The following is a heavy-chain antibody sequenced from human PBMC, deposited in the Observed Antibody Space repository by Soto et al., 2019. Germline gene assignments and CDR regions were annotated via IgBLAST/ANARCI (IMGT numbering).Heavy chain of an antibody. D-gene: IGHD3-10*01. CDR1: GFTFEDYA. CDR2: ISCSSSYI. CDR3: ARDRTMAPSY. V-gene: IGHV3-21*01. Sequence: PGGSLRLSCAASGFTFEDYAMHWVRQAPGTGLEWVSSISCSSSYIYYADSVKGRFTISRDNAKNSLYLQMNSLRAGDTAVYYCARDRTMAPSYWGQGTLVTVSS. J-gene: IGHJ4*02.